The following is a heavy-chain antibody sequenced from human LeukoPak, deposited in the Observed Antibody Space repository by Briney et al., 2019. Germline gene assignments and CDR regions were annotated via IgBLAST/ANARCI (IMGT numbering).Heavy chain of an antibody. D-gene: IGHD6-19*01. Sequence: SESLSLTCTVSGGSISSYYWSWIRQPPGKGLEWIGYIYYSGSTNYNPSRKRRVTISVDTYKNQFSLKLSSVTAADTAVYYCARFSSGWYYQGGFDPWGQGTLVTVSS. J-gene: IGHJ5*02. V-gene: IGHV4-59*01. CDR2: IYYSGST. CDR1: GGSISSYY. CDR3: ARFSSGWYYQGGFDP.